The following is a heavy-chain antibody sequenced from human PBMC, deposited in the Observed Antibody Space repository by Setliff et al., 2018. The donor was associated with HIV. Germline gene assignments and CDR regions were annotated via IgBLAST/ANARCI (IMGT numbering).Heavy chain of an antibody. CDR1: GGSISRDSFY. Sequence: SETLSLTCTVSGGSISRDSFYWGWFRQPPGEGLEWIGSIYYSGTTYYAPSLETRLTISVDTSTNQFSLKLSSVTAADTAVYYCARRGYGYGDPIDAFDIWGQGRMVTVSS. D-gene: IGHD5-18*01. J-gene: IGHJ3*02. CDR2: IYYSGTT. CDR3: ARRGYGYGDPIDAFDI. V-gene: IGHV4-39*01.